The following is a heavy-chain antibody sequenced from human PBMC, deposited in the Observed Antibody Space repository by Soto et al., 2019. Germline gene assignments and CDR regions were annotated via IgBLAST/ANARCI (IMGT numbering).Heavy chain of an antibody. CDR1: GGSISTYY. Sequence: SETLSLTCTVSGGSISTYYWGWIRQPPGKGLEWIGSIYYSGSTHNTPSLKSRVTMSEDTYTNQFSLKLNSVTAADTAVYYCTRHEGGAAADRPLDYWGQGTLVTVSS. CDR2: IYYSGST. D-gene: IGHD6-13*01. J-gene: IGHJ4*02. CDR3: TRHEGGAAADRPLDY. V-gene: IGHV4-39*01.